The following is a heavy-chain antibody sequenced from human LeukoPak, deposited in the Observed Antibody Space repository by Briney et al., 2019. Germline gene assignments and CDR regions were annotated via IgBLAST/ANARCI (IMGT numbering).Heavy chain of an antibody. V-gene: IGHV1-2*02. CDR3: ASEDQDYYDSSGYGWFDP. D-gene: IGHD3-22*01. J-gene: IGHJ5*02. CDR2: INPNGGGT. Sequence: GASVKVSCKASGYTFTGYYMHWVRQAPGQGLEWMGWINPNGGGTNYAQKFQGRVTMTRDTSISTAYMELSRLRSDDTAVYYCASEDQDYYDSSGYGWFDPWGQGTLVTVSS. CDR1: GYTFTGYY.